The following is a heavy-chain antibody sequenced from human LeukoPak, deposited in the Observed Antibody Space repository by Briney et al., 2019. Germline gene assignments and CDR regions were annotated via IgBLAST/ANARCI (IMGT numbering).Heavy chain of an antibody. CDR2: ISSFSGTI. J-gene: IGHJ4*02. Sequence: GGSLRLSCVASGITFSTYSMNWVRQAPGKGLEWVSYISSFSGTINYADSVKGRFTISRDNAKNSLYLQMNSLRAEDTAVYYCAKDRIRGLWFGELSYWGQGTLVTVSS. V-gene: IGHV3-48*01. D-gene: IGHD3-10*01. CDR1: GITFSTYS. CDR3: AKDRIRGLWFGELSY.